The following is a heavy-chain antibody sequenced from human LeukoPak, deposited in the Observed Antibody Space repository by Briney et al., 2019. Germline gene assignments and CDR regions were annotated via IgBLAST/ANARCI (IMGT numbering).Heavy chain of an antibody. CDR3: ARDRGEYYFDS. CDR2: INSDGSST. Sequence: PGRSLRLSCAASGFTFSTYIMHWVRQAPGKGLVWVSRINSDGSSTNYADSVKGRFTISRDNAKNTLYLQLNSLRAEDTAVYYCARDRGEYYFDSWGQGTLVTVSS. V-gene: IGHV3-74*01. J-gene: IGHJ4*02. D-gene: IGHD3-10*01. CDR1: GFTFSTYI.